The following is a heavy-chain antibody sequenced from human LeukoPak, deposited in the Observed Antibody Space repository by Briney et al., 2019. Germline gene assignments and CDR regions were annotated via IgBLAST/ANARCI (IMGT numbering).Heavy chain of an antibody. CDR3: VIWGDYDVLTGYYVPDY. J-gene: IGHJ4*02. Sequence: GGSLRLSCVASGFTFSNYAMSWVRQAPGKGLEWGSAITGSGTNTYYADSVKGRFTISRDNSKNTVFLQINSLRHEDTAIYYCVIWGDYDVLTGYYVPDYWGQGTLVTVSS. D-gene: IGHD3-9*01. CDR1: GFTFSNYA. CDR2: ITGSGTNT. V-gene: IGHV3-23*01.